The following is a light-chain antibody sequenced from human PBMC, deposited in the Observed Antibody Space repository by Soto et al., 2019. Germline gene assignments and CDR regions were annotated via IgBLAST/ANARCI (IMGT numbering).Light chain of an antibody. Sequence: VVMPKSPLSLPATLGQPASISCKSSQTFVYRDGNTYWNGIQQRPGQSPRRLIYQVSIRDSGVPDRFSGSGSGTDFTLKISRVEAEDVGVYYCVQGTHWPPFTFGQGTKLEIK. CDR2: QVS. V-gene: IGKV2-30*01. CDR3: VQGTHWPPFT. J-gene: IGKJ2*01. CDR1: QTFVYRDGNTY.